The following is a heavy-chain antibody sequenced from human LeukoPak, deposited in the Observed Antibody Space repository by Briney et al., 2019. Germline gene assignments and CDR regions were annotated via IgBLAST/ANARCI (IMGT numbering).Heavy chain of an antibody. J-gene: IGHJ3*02. CDR3: ARDGYYGGSDAFDI. V-gene: IGHV3-7*01. CDR1: GFSFGTYW. D-gene: IGHD2/OR15-2a*01. Sequence: GGSLRLSCVASGFSFGTYWMSWVRQAPGKGLEWVATIRQDGNEKMYVDSVKGRFTISRDDAKNSLYLQMNSLRAEDTAVYYCARDGYYGGSDAFDIWGQGTMVTVSS. CDR2: IRQDGNEK.